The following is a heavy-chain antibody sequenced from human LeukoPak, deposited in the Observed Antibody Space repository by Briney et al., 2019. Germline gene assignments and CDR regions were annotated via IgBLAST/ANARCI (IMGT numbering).Heavy chain of an antibody. CDR1: EFTFGSYA. CDR2: ISGSGAGT. D-gene: IGHD3-22*01. J-gene: IGHJ4*02. Sequence: GGSLRLSCVVSEFTFGSYAMSWVRQAPGKGLEWVSGISGSGAGTYYADSVKGRFTISRDNSKNTLFLQMNSLRAEDTAVYYCAKDFYDSSGPTYFDYWGQGTLVTVSS. CDR3: AKDFYDSSGPTYFDY. V-gene: IGHV3-23*01.